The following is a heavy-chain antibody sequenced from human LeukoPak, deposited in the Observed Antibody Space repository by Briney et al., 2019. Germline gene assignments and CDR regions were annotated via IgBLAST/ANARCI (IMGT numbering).Heavy chain of an antibody. V-gene: IGHV4-4*07. D-gene: IGHD6-6*01. J-gene: IGHJ4*02. CDR3: ARDLMYSSSSETYFDY. CDR2: IYTSGST. CDR1: GGSISSYY. Sequence: SETLSLTCTVSGGSISSYYWSWIRQPAGKGLEWIGRIYTSGSTNYNPSLKSRVTMSVDTSKNQFSLKLSSVTAADTAVYYCARDLMYSSSSETYFDYWGQGTLVTVSS.